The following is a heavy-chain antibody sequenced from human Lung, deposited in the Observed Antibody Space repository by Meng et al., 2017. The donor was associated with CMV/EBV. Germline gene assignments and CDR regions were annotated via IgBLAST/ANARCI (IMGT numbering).Heavy chain of an antibody. CDR1: GYSISSGYY. D-gene: IGHD1-7*01. J-gene: IGHJ4*02. CDR2: IYHSGST. V-gene: IGHV4-38-2*02. CDR3: ARDNWNYDQKLFDY. Sequence: SXTXSLXXTVSGYSISSGYYWGWIRQPPGKGLEWIGSIYHSGSTYYNPSLKSRVTISVDTSKNQFSLKLSSVTAADTAVYYCARDNWNYDQKLFDYWCQGTLVTVSS.